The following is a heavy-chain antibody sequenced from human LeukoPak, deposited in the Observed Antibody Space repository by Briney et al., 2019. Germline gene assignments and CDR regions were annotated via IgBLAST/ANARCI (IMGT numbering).Heavy chain of an antibody. J-gene: IGHJ4*02. Sequence: SETLSLTCTVSGGSISSYYWSWIRQPPGKGLEWIGYIYYSGSTYYNPSLKSRVTISVDTSKNQFSLKLSSVTAADTAVYYCARVSGLYCSSTSCYGSFDYWGQGTLVTVSS. V-gene: IGHV4-59*12. CDR3: ARVSGLYCSSTSCYGSFDY. CDR1: GGSISSYY. CDR2: IYYSGST. D-gene: IGHD2-2*01.